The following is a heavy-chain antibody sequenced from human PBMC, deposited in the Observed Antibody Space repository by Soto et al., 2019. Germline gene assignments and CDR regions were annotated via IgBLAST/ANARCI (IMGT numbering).Heavy chain of an antibody. J-gene: IGHJ4*02. CDR3: ARGYYGDYGYYFDY. CDR2: INHSGST. V-gene: IGHV4-34*01. CDR1: GGSFSGYY. D-gene: IGHD4-17*01. Sequence: PSETLSLTCAVYGGSFSGYYWSWIRQPPGKGLEWIGEINHSGSTNYNPSLKSRVTISVDTSKNQFSLKLSSVTAADTAVYYCARGYYGDYGYYFDYWGQGTLVTVSS.